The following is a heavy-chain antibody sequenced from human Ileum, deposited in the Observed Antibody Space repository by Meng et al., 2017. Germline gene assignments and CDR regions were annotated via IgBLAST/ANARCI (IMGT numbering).Heavy chain of an antibody. Sequence: QVQLQESGPGLVKESQTLSRTCTVSGGSIGSAAYYWTWIRQHPAKGLEWIGYIHYTGSTSYNPSLESRTSTSIDTSNNQFSLKVTSVTAADTAVYYCARGVSAAGLFDNWGPGTLVTVSS. J-gene: IGHJ4*02. V-gene: IGHV4-31*03. CDR2: IHYTGST. CDR3: ARGVSAAGLFDN. D-gene: IGHD2-2*01. CDR1: GGSIGSAAYY.